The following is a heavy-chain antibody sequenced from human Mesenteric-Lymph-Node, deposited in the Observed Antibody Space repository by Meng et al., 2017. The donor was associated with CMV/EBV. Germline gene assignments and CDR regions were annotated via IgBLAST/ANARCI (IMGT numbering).Heavy chain of an antibody. J-gene: IGHJ4*02. D-gene: IGHD5-12*01. V-gene: IGHV4-4*02. CDR1: GGSISSSIW. Sequence: VSGGSISSSIWWSWVRQSPGVGLEWIGQIYYSGSTNYNPSLESRVSMSMDKSKNQFSLTLTSVTAADAALYYCAGRDLVTTIALNYWGQGTLVTVSS. CDR3: AGRDLVTTIALNY. CDR2: IYYSGST.